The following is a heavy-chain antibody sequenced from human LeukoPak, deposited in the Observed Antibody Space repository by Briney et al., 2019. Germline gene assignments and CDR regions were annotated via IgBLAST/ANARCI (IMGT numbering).Heavy chain of an antibody. CDR2: IKEDGSEK. CDR1: GFTFSNYW. Sequence: GGSLRLSCAASGFTFSNYWMRWVRQAPGKGLEWVANIKEDGSEKYYVGSVKGRFTISRDNAKNSLFLQMNSLRAEDTAVYCCARDLAYAFDIWGQGTMVTVSS. CDR3: ARDLAYAFDI. V-gene: IGHV3-7*01. J-gene: IGHJ3*02.